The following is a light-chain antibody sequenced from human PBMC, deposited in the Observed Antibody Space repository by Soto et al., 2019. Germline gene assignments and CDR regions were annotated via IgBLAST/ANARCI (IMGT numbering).Light chain of an antibody. V-gene: IGKV1-5*01. CDR3: QQYNTFIT. Sequence: DIQMTQSPSTLSASVGDRVTITCRASQSISSWLAWYQQKPGKAPKLLIYDASSLESGVPSRFSGSGSGTEFTLTIRSLQPDDFATYYCQQYNTFITFGPGTKVDIK. J-gene: IGKJ3*01. CDR1: QSISSW. CDR2: DAS.